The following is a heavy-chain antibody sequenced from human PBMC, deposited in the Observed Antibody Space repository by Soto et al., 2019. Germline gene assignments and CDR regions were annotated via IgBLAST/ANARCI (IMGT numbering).Heavy chain of an antibody. CDR1: GFTFDDYA. J-gene: IGHJ4*02. D-gene: IGHD2-15*01. CDR2: ISWNSGSI. V-gene: IGHV3-9*01. CDR3: AKVTGCSGGSCYSFFDY. Sequence: GGSLRLSCAASGFTFDDYAMHWVRQAPGKGLEWVSGISWNSGSIGYADSVKGRFTISRDNAKNSLYLQMNSLRAEDTALYYCAKVTGCSGGSCYSFFDYWGQGTLVTVSS.